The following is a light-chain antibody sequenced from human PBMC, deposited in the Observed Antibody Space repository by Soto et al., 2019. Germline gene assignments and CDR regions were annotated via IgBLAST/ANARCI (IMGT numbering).Light chain of an antibody. CDR3: QQGYTSSIT. CDR1: QSIGKH. CDR2: SVS. V-gene: IGKV1-39*01. J-gene: IGKJ5*01. Sequence: DMQMTQSPSALSASVGYGVTITCRASQSIGKHLNWYQQKPGKAPKFLIYSVSSLQSGVPSRFSGSGSGTDFTLTINSLQPEDFATYYCQQGYTSSITFGQGTRLEIK.